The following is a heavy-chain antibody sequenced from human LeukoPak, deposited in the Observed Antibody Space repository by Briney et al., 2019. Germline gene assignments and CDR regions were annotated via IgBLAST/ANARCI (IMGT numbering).Heavy chain of an antibody. Sequence: SETLSLTCTVYGGSFSGYYWSWIRQPPGKGLEWIGEINHSGSTNYNPSLKSRVTISVDTSKNQFSLKLSSVTAADTAVYYCARGQSPVRIWGQGTMVTVSS. CDR2: INHSGST. CDR3: ARGQSPVRI. CDR1: GGSFSGYY. V-gene: IGHV4-34*01. J-gene: IGHJ3*02. D-gene: IGHD3-10*02.